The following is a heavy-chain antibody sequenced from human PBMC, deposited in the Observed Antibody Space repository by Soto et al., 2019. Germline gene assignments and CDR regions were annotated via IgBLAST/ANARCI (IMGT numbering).Heavy chain of an antibody. CDR2: IYWYGDK. CDR3: VYMPPQQWMSGSV. J-gene: IGHJ3*01. V-gene: IGHV2-5*04. CDR1: GFSLSTTSVG. Sequence: QIILKESGPTLVKPTQTLTLTCNFSGFSLSTTSVGVGWIRQPPGKALEWLALIYWYGDKRYSPSQKSRLNITKDTSKNQVVLTITIMDPVDTGTYYCVYMPPQQWMSGSVWGQGTMVIVSS. D-gene: IGHD6-19*01.